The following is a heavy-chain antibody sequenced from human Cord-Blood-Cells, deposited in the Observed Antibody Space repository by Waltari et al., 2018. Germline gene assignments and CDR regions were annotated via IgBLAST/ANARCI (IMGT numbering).Heavy chain of an antibody. CDR3: ARGHPLNCSGGSCYCILDY. V-gene: IGHV4-34*01. D-gene: IGHD2-15*01. Sequence: QVQLQQWGAGLLKPSETLSLTCAVYGGSFSGYYWSWIRQPPGKGLEWIGEINHSGSTNYNPSLKSRVTISVDTSKNQFSLKLSSVTAADTAVYYCARGHPLNCSGGSCYCILDYWGQGTLVTVSS. J-gene: IGHJ4*02. CDR2: INHSGST. CDR1: GGSFSGYY.